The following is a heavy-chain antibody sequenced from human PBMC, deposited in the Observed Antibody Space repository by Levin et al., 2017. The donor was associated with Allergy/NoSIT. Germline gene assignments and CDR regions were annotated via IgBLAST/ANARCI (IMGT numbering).Heavy chain of an antibody. CDR1: GFTFGNYA. V-gene: IGHV3-23*01. CDR3: ARSSREYDIVTGYQPYYYMDV. CDR2: IFGGGGTT. D-gene: IGHD3-9*01. Sequence: GGSLRLSCAASGFTFGNYAMNWVRQAPGKGLEWVALIFGGGGTTYYADSVKGRFTISRDNSKNTLYLQMNSLRAEDTAVYYCARSSREYDIVTGYQPYYYMDVWGKGTTVTVSS. J-gene: IGHJ6*03.